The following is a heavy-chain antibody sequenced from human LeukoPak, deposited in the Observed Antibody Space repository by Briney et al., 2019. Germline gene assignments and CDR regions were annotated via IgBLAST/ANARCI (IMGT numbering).Heavy chain of an antibody. CDR1: GFTFRSYG. J-gene: IGHJ6*03. CDR2: IQNDGSNE. D-gene: IGHD4-17*01. V-gene: IGHV3-30*19. Sequence: GGSLRLSCAASGFTFRSYGMHWVRQAPGKGLEWVAYIQNDGSNEQYADSVKGRFSISRDSSKNILYLQMNSLRAEDTAVYYCARRGGKNYGDYVLYYDYMDVWGKGTTVTVSS. CDR3: ARRGGKNYGDYVLYYDYMDV.